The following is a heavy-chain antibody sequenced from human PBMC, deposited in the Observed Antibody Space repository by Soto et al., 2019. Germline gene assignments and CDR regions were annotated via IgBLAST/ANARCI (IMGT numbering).Heavy chain of an antibody. D-gene: IGHD3-3*01. CDR1: GGSISDFY. J-gene: IGHJ6*02. CDR3: ARGGGYDFRSSQAPPIDV. V-gene: IGHV4-59*01. Sequence: SETLSLTCNVSGGSISDFYWSWIRQSPGKRLEWIGYLYYTGSTNYNPALKSRVTISLDTSKNQFSPKLRSVTAADTAVYYCARGGGYDFRSSQAPPIDVWGQGTTVT. CDR2: LYYTGST.